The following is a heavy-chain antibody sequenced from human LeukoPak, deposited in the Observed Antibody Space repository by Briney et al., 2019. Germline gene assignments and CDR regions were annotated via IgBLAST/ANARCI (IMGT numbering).Heavy chain of an antibody. CDR2: ISWEGQTT. CDR1: GFTFDDYA. CDR3: TRDTDYGSATNYFDS. D-gene: IGHD3-10*01. V-gene: IGHV3-43*01. Sequence: PGGSLRLSCAASGFTFDDYAMHWVRQAPGKGLEWVALISWEGQTTYYADSVRGRFTISRDNSKNSLYLQMNSLRTEDTAFYYCTRDTDYGSATNYFDSWGQGTLVSVSP. J-gene: IGHJ4*02.